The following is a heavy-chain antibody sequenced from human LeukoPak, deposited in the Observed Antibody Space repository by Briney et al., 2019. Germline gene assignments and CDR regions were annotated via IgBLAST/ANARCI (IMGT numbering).Heavy chain of an antibody. J-gene: IGHJ4*02. Sequence: GGSLRLSCAASGFTFSSYAMSWVRQAPGKGLEWVSAISGSGGTTHYADSAKGRFTIFRDNSKNTLYLQLNSLRAEDTAVYYCAKLLRAGRLLTISLDSWGQGTLVTVSS. D-gene: IGHD3-10*01. CDR3: AKLLRAGRLLTISLDS. CDR2: ISGSGGTT. CDR1: GFTFSSYA. V-gene: IGHV3-23*01.